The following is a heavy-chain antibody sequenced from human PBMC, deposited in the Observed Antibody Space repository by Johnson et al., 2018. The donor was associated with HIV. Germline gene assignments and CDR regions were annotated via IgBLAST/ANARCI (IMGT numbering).Heavy chain of an antibody. D-gene: IGHD6-19*01. V-gene: IGHV3-66*02. CDR1: GFTFSSYW. CDR2: IFSGGTT. CDR3: AKVRQYPGSSGWNNDAFDI. Sequence: VQLVESGGGLVQPGGSLRLSCAASGFTFSSYWMSWVRQVPGKGLEWVSVIFSGGTTYYADSVKGRFTISRDNSKNTLSLQMNSLRPEDTAGYYCAKVRQYPGSSGWNNDAFDIWGQGTMVTVSS. J-gene: IGHJ3*02.